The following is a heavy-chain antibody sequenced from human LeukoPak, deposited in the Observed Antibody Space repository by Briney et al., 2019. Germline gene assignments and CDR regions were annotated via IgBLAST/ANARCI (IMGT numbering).Heavy chain of an antibody. Sequence: GGPLRLSCAASGFTFSSSWMHWLRHAPGKARVWVSRINGDGSSTQYADSVKGRFTISRDNAKNTLYLQMNSLRAEDTAMYYCAGVVVPDARNGLEYWGHGTLVTVSS. CDR2: INGDGSST. CDR3: AGVVVPDARNGLEY. V-gene: IGHV3-74*01. CDR1: GFTFSSSW. J-gene: IGHJ4*03. D-gene: IGHD2-2*01.